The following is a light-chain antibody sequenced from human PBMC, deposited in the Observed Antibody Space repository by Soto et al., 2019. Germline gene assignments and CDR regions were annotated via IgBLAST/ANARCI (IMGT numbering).Light chain of an antibody. V-gene: IGKV3-11*01. CDR2: DAS. CDR3: QQRSNWPIT. Sequence: EIVLTQSPATLSLSPGERATLACRASQSVSSYLAWYQQKPCQAPRLLIYDASNKATDLPTRFSGSESGTDFTLTITSLAPEDFAVYYCQQRSNWPITFGQGTRLEIK. J-gene: IGKJ5*01. CDR1: QSVSSY.